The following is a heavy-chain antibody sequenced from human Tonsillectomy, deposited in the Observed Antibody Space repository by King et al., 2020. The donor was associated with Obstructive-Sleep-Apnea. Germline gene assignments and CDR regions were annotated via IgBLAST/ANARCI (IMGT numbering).Heavy chain of an antibody. CDR1: GFTFSSYA. V-gene: IGHV3-30*14. J-gene: IGHJ4*02. Sequence: VQLVESGGGVVQPGRSLRLSCAASGFTFSSYAMHWVRQAPGQGRGWVAVILYDGSNKYLADTVKGPFTISRDNSQNTLYLQMNSLRAEDTAVYYCAREDCSGGSCYSYFDYWGQGTLVTVSS. CDR2: ILYDGSNK. D-gene: IGHD2-15*01. CDR3: AREDCSGGSCYSYFDY.